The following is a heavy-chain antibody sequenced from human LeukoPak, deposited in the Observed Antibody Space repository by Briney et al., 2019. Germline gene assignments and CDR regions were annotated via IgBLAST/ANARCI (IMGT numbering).Heavy chain of an antibody. CDR2: DNHSSGGNK. V-gene: IGHV4-4*02. J-gene: IGHJ4*02. CDR1: GGSLSSTSW. D-gene: IGHD6-19*01. Sequence: SETLSLTCAVSGGSLSSTSWWGWLRRPPRKGLEWIGEDNHSSGGNKNYNPSLKSRTTISIDTTKNQFSMNRPFVTAATPAVYFCARDNPRSTGYSSGSTFDFWGQGSLVTVSS. CDR3: ARDNPRSTGYSSGSTFDF.